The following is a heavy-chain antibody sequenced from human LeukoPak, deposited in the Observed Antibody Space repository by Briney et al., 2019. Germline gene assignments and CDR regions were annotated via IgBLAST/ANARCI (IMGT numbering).Heavy chain of an antibody. J-gene: IGHJ4*02. CDR1: GYTFTSYG. CDR2: ISTYNSNT. V-gene: IGHV1-18*01. CDR3: ARDLKLLPGYIDY. D-gene: IGHD1-26*01. Sequence: ASVELSCKASGYTFTSYGISCVRHAPGQGLEGMGWISTYNSNTNYEQTLQGRVTMTTDTATSTAYMELRSLRSDDTAVYYCARDLKLLPGYIDYWGQGTLVTVSS.